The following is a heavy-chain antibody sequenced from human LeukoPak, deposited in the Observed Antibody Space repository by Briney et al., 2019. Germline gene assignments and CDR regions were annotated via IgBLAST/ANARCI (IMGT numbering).Heavy chain of an antibody. D-gene: IGHD2-2*01. Sequence: SVKVSCKASGGTFSSYAISWVRQAPGQGLEWMGGIIPILGIANYAQKFQGRVTITADESTSTAYMELSSLRSEDTAVYYCARGSWVVVPAATQLDDYWGQGTLVTVSS. V-gene: IGHV1-69*10. CDR2: IIPILGIA. CDR1: GGTFSSYA. J-gene: IGHJ4*02. CDR3: ARGSWVVVPAATQLDDY.